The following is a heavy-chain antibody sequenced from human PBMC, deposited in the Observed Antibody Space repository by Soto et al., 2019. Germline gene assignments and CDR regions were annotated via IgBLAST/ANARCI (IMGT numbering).Heavy chain of an antibody. V-gene: IGHV1-46*01. J-gene: IGHJ5*02. D-gene: IGHD3-16*02. CDR2: INPNGGST. CDR3: ARSSGGVFGIIIECFNWLGA. CDR1: AGTFPIYY. Sequence: AAGKVSCTEPAGTFPIYYIHWVRQAPGHGLEWMGIINPNGGSTRFAQTFQGRITMTTDTSTSTVYMELRSLRSEDTAVYYCARSSGGVFGIIIECFNWLGARGQLPPVTASS.